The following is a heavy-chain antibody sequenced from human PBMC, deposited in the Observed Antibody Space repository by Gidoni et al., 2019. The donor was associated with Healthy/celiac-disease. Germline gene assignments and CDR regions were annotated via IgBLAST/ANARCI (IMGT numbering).Heavy chain of an antibody. CDR3: TRDRRARAFDI. CDR1: GFTFGDYA. Sequence: EVQLVESGGGLVQPGRSLRLSCTASGFTFGDYAMSWVRQAPGKGLEWVGFIRSKAYGGTTEYAASVKGRFTISRDDSKSIAYLQMNSLKTEDTAVYYCTRDRRARAFDIWGQGTMVTVSS. J-gene: IGHJ3*02. V-gene: IGHV3-49*04. D-gene: IGHD1-26*01. CDR2: IRSKAYGGTT.